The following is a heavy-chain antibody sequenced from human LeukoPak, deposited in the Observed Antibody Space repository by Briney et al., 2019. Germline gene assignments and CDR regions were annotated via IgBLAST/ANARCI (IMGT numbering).Heavy chain of an antibody. CDR2: INPNTGGT. CDR3: ARFCYGSGTFYNHNYFDP. CDR1: GYTFTGYY. D-gene: IGHD3-10*01. Sequence: ASVKVSCKASGYTFTGYYMHWVRQAPGQGLEWMGWINPNTGGTNYAQKFQGRVTMTRDTSITTAYMELKRLRSDDTAMYYCARFCYGSGTFYNHNYFDPWGQGTLVTVSS. V-gene: IGHV1-2*02. J-gene: IGHJ5*02.